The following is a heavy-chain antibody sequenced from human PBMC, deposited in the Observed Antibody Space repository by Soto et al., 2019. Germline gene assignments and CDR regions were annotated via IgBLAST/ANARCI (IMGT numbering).Heavy chain of an antibody. CDR2: ISAYNGNT. CDR1: GYTFTSYG. CDR3: ARERCRETSCSTHYFDY. Sequence: GASVKVSCKASGYTFTSYGISWVRQAPGQGLEWMGWISAYNGNTNYAQKLQGRVTMTTDTSTSTAYMELRSLRSDDTAVYYCARERCRETSCSTHYFDYWGQGTLVTVSS. V-gene: IGHV1-18*01. J-gene: IGHJ4*02. D-gene: IGHD2-2*01.